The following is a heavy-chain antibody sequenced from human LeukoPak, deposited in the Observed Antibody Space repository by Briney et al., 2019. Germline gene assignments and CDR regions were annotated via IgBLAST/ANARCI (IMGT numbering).Heavy chain of an antibody. V-gene: IGHV3-23*01. CDR2: ISGSGGST. Sequence: GGSLRLSCAASGFTFSSYAMSWVRQAPGKGLEWVSAISGSGGSTYYADSVKGRFTISRDNSKNTLYLQMNSLRAEDTAVYYCARVGYDFWSGYFDYWGQGTLVTVSS. D-gene: IGHD3-3*01. CDR1: GFTFSSYA. J-gene: IGHJ4*02. CDR3: ARVGYDFWSGYFDY.